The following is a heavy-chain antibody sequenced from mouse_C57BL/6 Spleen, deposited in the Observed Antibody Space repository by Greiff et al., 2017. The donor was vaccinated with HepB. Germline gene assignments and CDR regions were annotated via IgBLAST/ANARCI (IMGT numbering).Heavy chain of an antibody. CDR2: IHPNSGST. D-gene: IGHD2-5*01. CDR1: GYTFTSYW. V-gene: IGHV1-64*01. CDR3: ARITSLYSNYVPWYFDV. Sequence: QVQLQQPGAELVKPGASVKLSCKASGYTFTSYWMHWVKQRPGQGLEWIGMIHPNSGSTNYNEKFKSKATLTVDKSSSPAYMQLSSLTSEDSAVYYCARITSLYSNYVPWYFDVWGTGTTVTVSS. J-gene: IGHJ1*03.